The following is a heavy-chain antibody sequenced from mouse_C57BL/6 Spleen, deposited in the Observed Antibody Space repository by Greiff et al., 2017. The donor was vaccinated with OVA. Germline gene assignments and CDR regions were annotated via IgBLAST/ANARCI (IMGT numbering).Heavy chain of an antibody. V-gene: IGHV1-80*01. CDR3: ARQIYDGSFAY. CDR2: IYPGDGDT. D-gene: IGHD2-3*01. CDR1: GYAFSSYW. Sequence: VQLQQSGAELVKPGASVKISCKASGYAFSSYWMHWVKQRPGKGLEWIGQIYPGDGDTNYNGKFKGKATLTADKSSSTAYMQLSSLTSEDSAVYFCARQIYDGSFAYWGQGTLVTVSA. J-gene: IGHJ3*01.